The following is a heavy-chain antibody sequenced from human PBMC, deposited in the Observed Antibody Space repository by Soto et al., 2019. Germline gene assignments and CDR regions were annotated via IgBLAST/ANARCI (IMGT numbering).Heavy chain of an antibody. D-gene: IGHD3-3*01. CDR1: GYTFTSYG. Sequence: ASVKVSCKASGYTFTSYGISWVRQAPGQGLEWMGWISAYNGNTNYAQKLQGRVTMTTDTSTSTAYMELRSLRSDDTAVYYCARIFCWSGRGDYYYVMDVRGQGLTVTVS. CDR3: ARIFCWSGRGDYYYVMDV. V-gene: IGHV1-18*01. J-gene: IGHJ6*02. CDR2: ISAYNGNT.